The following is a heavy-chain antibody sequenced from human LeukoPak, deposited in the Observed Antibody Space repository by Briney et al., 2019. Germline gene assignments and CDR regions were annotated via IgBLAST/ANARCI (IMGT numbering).Heavy chain of an antibody. D-gene: IGHD2-2*02. J-gene: IGHJ4*02. V-gene: IGHV3-49*03. CDR1: GFTFGDYA. CDR3: TSCSSISCYTFDFDY. CDR2: IRSKAYGGTT. Sequence: PGGSLRLSCTASGFTFGDYAMSWFRQAPGKGLEWVGFIRSKAYGGTTEYAASVKGRSTISRDDSKSIAYLQMNSLKTEDTAVYYCTSCSSISCYTFDFDYWGQGTLVTVSS.